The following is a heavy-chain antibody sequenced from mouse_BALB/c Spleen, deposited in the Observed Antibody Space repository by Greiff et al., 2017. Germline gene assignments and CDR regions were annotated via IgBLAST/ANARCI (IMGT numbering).Heavy chain of an antibody. Sequence: EVQLVESGGGLVKPGGSLKLSCAASGFTFSSYAMSWVRQTPEKRLEWVASISSGGSTYYPDSVKGRFTISRDNARNILYLKMSSLRSEDTAMYYCARGGYYGSSYDYWGQGTTLTVSS. CDR1: GFTFSSYA. CDR2: ISSGGST. D-gene: IGHD1-1*01. V-gene: IGHV5-6-5*01. CDR3: ARGGYYGSSYDY. J-gene: IGHJ2*01.